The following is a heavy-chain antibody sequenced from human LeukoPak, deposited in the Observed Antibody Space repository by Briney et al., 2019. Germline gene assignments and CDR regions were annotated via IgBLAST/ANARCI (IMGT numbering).Heavy chain of an antibody. J-gene: IGHJ4*02. V-gene: IGHV3-7*01. D-gene: IGHD1-26*01. CDR3: ARNSGSNPFDY. CDR1: GFTFTCCW. CDR2: IEQDGSQK. Sequence: GGSLRLSCAASGFTFTCCWLSWVRQAPGKGLEWVASIEQDGSQKYYVDSVRGRFTISRDNAKNSVYLQTNSLRVEDTAVYYCARNSGSNPFDYWGQGTLVTVSS.